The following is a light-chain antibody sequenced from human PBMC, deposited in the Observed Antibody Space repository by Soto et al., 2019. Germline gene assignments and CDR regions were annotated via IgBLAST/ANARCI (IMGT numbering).Light chain of an antibody. Sequence: QSVLTQPPSVSEAPRQRVTLSCSGSSSNIGNNAVNWYQQLPGKAPKLLIYYDDLLPSGVSDRFSGSKSGTSASLAISGLQSEDEAEYYCAAWDDSLNGPVFGGGTKLTVL. V-gene: IGLV1-36*01. CDR3: AAWDDSLNGPV. CDR2: YDD. J-gene: IGLJ2*01. CDR1: SSNIGNNA.